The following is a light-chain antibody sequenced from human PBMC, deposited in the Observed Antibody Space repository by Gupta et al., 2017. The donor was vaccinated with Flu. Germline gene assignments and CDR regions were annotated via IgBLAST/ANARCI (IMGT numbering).Light chain of an antibody. CDR1: SANIGTGYD. CDR2: GNS. Sequence: QSVLTQPPSVSGAPGQRVTISCTGSSANIGTGYDIHWYQQRPGTAPNLLIYGNSNRPSGVPDRFSGSKSGTSASLAITGLQAEDEADYYCQSYDSSLSGSVFGGGTKLTVL. V-gene: IGLV1-40*01. J-gene: IGLJ3*02. CDR3: QSYDSSLSGSV.